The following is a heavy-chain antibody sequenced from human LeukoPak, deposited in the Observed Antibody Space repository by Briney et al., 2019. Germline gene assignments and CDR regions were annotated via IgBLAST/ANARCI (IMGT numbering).Heavy chain of an antibody. CDR1: GFTSSSYA. Sequence: GGSLTLSCAASGFTSSSYAMSWVRQAPGKGLEWVSAISGSGGSTYYADSVKGRFTISRDNTKNTLYLQMKSLRAEDAAVYYCASGYTRLEKGAFDIWGQVTMVTVSS. CDR2: ISGSGGST. CDR3: ASGYTRLEKGAFDI. D-gene: IGHD3-22*01. J-gene: IGHJ3*02. V-gene: IGHV3-23*01.